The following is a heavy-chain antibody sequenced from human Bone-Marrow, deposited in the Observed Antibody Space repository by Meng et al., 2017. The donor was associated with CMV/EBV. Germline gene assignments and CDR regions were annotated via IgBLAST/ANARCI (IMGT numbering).Heavy chain of an antibody. Sequence: TCEEAGPTLIRPTPCLTLTCTVSGFSLSTPGVGVAWIRTSPGQALEWLALNYRDDDKRYSPSLKNRLTITNDTSKNQVILTMTNMDPVDTGTYYCAHRITYYRGAFDFWGQGTLVTVSS. V-gene: IGHV2-5*02. D-gene: IGHD3-3*01. J-gene: IGHJ4*02. CDR3: AHRITYYRGAFDF. CDR2: NYRDDDK. CDR1: GFSLSTPGVG.